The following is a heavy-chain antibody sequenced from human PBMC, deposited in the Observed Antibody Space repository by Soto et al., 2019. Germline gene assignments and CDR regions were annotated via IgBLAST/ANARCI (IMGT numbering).Heavy chain of an antibody. D-gene: IGHD3-10*01. V-gene: IGHV3-30-3*01. CDR3: AREAGAYGSGSYGMDV. Sequence: QVQLVESGGGVVQPGRSLRLSCAASGFTFSSYSMHWVRQAPGKGLEWVAVISYDGSDKYYADSVKGRFTISRDNSKNTLYLQMNRLRAADTAVYYCAREAGAYGSGSYGMDVWGQGTTVTVSS. CDR1: GFTFSSYS. CDR2: ISYDGSDK. J-gene: IGHJ6*02.